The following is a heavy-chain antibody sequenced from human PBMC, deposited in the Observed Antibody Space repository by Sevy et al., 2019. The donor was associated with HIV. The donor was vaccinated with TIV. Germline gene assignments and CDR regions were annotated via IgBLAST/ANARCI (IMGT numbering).Heavy chain of an antibody. J-gene: IGHJ4*02. V-gene: IGHV3-7*01. CDR1: GFTFGSYW. CDR2: IKEDGSGR. Sequence: GGSPRLSCAASGFTFGSYWMTWVRQAPGKGLEWVANIKEDGSGRFYVDSVRGRFTVSRDNAKKTLYLQMNNLRGEETALYYCARLYSSSSGRGLDNWGQGALVTVSS. D-gene: IGHD6-6*01. CDR3: ARLYSSSSGRGLDN.